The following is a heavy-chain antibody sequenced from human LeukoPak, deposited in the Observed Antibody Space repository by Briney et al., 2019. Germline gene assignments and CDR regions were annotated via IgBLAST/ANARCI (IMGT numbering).Heavy chain of an antibody. V-gene: IGHV3-23*01. CDR3: AKDLESSGWYGD. CDR1: GFTFSSYA. Sequence: QPGASPRLSCAASGFTFSSYAMSWVRQAPGKGLEWVSAISGSGGSTYYADSVKGRFTISRDNSKNTLYLQMNSLRAEDTAVYYCAKDLESSGWYGDWGQGTLVTVSS. J-gene: IGHJ4*02. CDR2: ISGSGGST. D-gene: IGHD6-19*01.